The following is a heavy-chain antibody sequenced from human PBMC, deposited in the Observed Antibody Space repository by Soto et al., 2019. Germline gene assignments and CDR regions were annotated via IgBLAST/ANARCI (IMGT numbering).Heavy chain of an antibody. CDR1: GFTFSSYG. V-gene: IGHV3-30*18. Sequence: HHGVSLRLSCAASGFTFSSYGMHWVRQAPGKGLEWVAVISYDGSNKYYADSVKGRFTISRDNSKNTLYLQMNSLRAEDTAVYYCAKSFCTNGVCYLSPGMDVWAQGTTVNVSS. J-gene: IGHJ6*02. CDR3: AKSFCTNGVCYLSPGMDV. D-gene: IGHD2-8*01. CDR2: ISYDGSNK.